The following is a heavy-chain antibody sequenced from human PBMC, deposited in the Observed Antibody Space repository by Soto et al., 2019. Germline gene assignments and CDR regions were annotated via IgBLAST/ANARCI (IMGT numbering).Heavy chain of an antibody. V-gene: IGHV1-18*01. Sequence: ASVKVSCKASGYTFTSYGISWVRQAPGQGLEWMGWISAYNGNTNYAQKFQDRVTMTTDTSTSTAYMELRSLRSDDTAVCYCARAAYEILTGYYRRWGQGTLVTVSS. CDR1: GYTFTSYG. CDR2: ISAYNGNT. J-gene: IGHJ4*02. CDR3: ARAAYEILTGYYRR. D-gene: IGHD3-9*01.